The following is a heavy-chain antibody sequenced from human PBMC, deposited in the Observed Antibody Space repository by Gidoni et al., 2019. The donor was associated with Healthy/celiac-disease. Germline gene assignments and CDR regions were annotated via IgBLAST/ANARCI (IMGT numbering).Heavy chain of an antibody. Sequence: QVQLQESGPGLVKPSETLSLTCPVPGAAISRYYWSWIRQPPGKGLEWIGYIYYSGSTNYNPSLKSRVTISVDTSKNQFSLKLSSVTAADTAVYYCARERGLRAGADNWFDPWGQGTLVTVSS. CDR3: ARERGLRAGADNWFDP. V-gene: IGHV4-59*01. J-gene: IGHJ5*02. CDR2: IYYSGST. CDR1: GAAISRYY.